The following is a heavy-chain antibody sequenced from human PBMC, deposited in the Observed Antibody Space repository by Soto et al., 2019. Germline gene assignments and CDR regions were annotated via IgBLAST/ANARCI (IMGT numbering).Heavy chain of an antibody. D-gene: IGHD3-10*01. V-gene: IGHV4-30-2*01. Sequence: SETLSLTCAVSGGSISSGGYSWSWIRQPPGKGLEWIGYIYHSGSTYYNPSLKSRVTISVDRSKNQFSLKLSSVTAADTAVYYCARSLSLRGVIRSFDPWGQGTLVTVSS. CDR2: IYHSGST. J-gene: IGHJ5*02. CDR1: GGSISSGGYS. CDR3: ARSLSLRGVIRSFDP.